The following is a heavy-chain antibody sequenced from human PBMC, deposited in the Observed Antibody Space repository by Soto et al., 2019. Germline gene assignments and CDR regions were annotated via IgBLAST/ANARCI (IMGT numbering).Heavy chain of an antibody. J-gene: IGHJ6*03. Sequence: SETLSLTCTVSGGSISSYYWSWIRQPPGKGLEWIGYIYYSGSTNYNPSLKSRVTISVDTSKNQFSLKLSSVTAADTAVYYCARALASGSEYYYYYYYMDVWGKGTTVTVSS. CDR1: GGSISSYY. CDR3: ARALASGSEYYYYYYYMDV. V-gene: IGHV4-59*01. D-gene: IGHD3-10*01. CDR2: IYYSGST.